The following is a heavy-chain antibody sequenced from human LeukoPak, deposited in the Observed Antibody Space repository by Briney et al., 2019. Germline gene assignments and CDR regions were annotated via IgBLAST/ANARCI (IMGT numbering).Heavy chain of an antibody. CDR1: GFIFTDYP. D-gene: IGHD3-3*01. CDR2: MSIDGNTK. J-gene: IGHJ4*02. V-gene: IGHV3-30-3*01. CDR3: VRDPILGFPDYFDS. Sequence: GGSLRLSCAASGFIFTDYPIHWVRQTPDKGLECVALMSIDGNTKYYANSVRGRFTVSRDNSKNTVYLQMSSLRVEDTAVYYCVRDPILGFPDYFDSRGQGTLVTVSS.